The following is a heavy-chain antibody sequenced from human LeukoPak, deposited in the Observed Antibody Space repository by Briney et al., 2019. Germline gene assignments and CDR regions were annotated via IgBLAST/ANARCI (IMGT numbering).Heavy chain of an antibody. CDR1: GGSISNNNYY. D-gene: IGHD2-21*01. J-gene: IGHJ5*02. V-gene: IGHV4-39*02. Sequence: PPETLSLTCTVSGGSISNNNYYWAWIRQPPGKGLECIGSIYYSGSPYYNPSLKSRVTISVDTSKNQFSLRLSSVTAADTAVYYCARDPGLIAWFEPWGQGTLVTVSS. CDR2: IYYSGSP. CDR3: ARDPGLIAWFEP.